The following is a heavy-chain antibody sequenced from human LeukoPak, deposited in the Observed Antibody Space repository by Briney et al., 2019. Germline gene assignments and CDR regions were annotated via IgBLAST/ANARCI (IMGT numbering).Heavy chain of an antibody. CDR1: GGSISSYY. Sequence: SETLSLTCTVSGGSISSYYWSWIRQPPGKGLEWIGYIYYSGSTNYNPSLKSRVTISVDTSKNQFSLKLSSVTAADTAVYYCARDRSWETRYCSSTSCRPSEVYFDYWGQGTLVTVSS. CDR3: ARDRSWETRYCSSTSCRPSEVYFDY. J-gene: IGHJ4*02. V-gene: IGHV4-59*01. D-gene: IGHD2-2*01. CDR2: IYYSGST.